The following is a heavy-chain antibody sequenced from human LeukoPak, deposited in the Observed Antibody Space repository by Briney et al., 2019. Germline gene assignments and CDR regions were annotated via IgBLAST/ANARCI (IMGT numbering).Heavy chain of an antibody. V-gene: IGHV4-59*01. J-gene: IGHJ5*02. CDR2: IYYSKST. Sequence: SETLSLTCTVSGGSISSYYWSWLRQPPGKGLEWIGYIYYSKSTNYNPSLKSRVTISGDTSKNQFSLKLTSVTAADTAVYYCARGLSDSSGYYYGGRFDPWGQGTLVTVSS. CDR3: ARGLSDSSGYYYGGRFDP. CDR1: GGSISSYY. D-gene: IGHD3-22*01.